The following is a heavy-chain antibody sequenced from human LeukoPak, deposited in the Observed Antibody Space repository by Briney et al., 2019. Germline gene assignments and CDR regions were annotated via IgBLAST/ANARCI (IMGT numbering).Heavy chain of an antibody. J-gene: IGHJ4*02. V-gene: IGHV1-2*02. CDR2: INPNSGGT. D-gene: IGHD6-13*01. Sequence: ASVKVSCKASAYTFTNYGIAWVRQAPGQGLEWMGWINPNSGGTNYAQKFQGRVTMTRDTSISTAYMELSRLRSDDTAVYYCARVGSSWPADYWGQGTLVTVSS. CDR3: ARVGSSWPADY. CDR1: AYTFTNYG.